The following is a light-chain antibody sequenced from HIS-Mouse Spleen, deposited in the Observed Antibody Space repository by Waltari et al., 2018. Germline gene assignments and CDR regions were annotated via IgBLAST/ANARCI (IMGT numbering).Light chain of an antibody. CDR1: QGISSY. V-gene: IGKV1-9*01. J-gene: IGKJ1*01. CDR3: QQLNSYPPT. CDR2: AAS. Sequence: DIQLTQSPSFLSASVGDRVTITCRASQGISSYLAWYQQTPGKAPKLLIYAASTLQSGVPSRFSGSGSGTEFTLTISSLQPGDFATYYCQQLNSYPPTFGQGTKVEIK.